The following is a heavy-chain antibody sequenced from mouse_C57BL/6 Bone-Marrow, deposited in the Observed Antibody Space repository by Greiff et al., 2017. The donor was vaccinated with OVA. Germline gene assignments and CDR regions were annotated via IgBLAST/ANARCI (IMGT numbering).Heavy chain of an antibody. Sequence: LQESGPGLVKPSQSLSLTCSVTGYSITSGYYWNWIRQFPGNKLEWMGYISYDGSNNYNPSLKNRITITRDTSKNQFFLKLNSVTTEDTATYYCAREYYGNYVGYWGQGTTLTVAS. CDR1: GYSITSGYY. CDR2: ISYDGSN. V-gene: IGHV3-6*01. CDR3: AREYYGNYVGY. D-gene: IGHD2-1*01. J-gene: IGHJ2*01.